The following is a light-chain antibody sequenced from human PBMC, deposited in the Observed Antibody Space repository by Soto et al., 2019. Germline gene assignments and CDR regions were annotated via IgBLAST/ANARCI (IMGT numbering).Light chain of an antibody. CDR1: QSVSSSY. CDR2: GAS. Sequence: EIVLTQSPGTLSLSPGERATLSCRASQSVSSSYLAWYQQKPGQAPRLLIYGASRRATGIADRFGGSGSGTDFTLTISRLEPEDFAVYYCQQYGSSPGLTFGGGTKVEMK. CDR3: QQYGSSPGLT. J-gene: IGKJ4*01. V-gene: IGKV3-20*01.